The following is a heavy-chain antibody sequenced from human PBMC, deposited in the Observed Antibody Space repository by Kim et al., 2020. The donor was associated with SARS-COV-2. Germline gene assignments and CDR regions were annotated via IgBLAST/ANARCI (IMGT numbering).Heavy chain of an antibody. CDR2: TYYSGST. J-gene: IGHJ4*02. CDR1: GGSISSYS. V-gene: IGHV4-59*01. Sequence: SETLSLTCTVSGGSISSYSWSWIRQPPGKGLEWIGYTYYSGSTNYNPSLKSRVTISVDKSKNQFSLKLSSLTAADTAVYYCPRDRVGYCSNSCFSLHFDCWGQGTLVTVSS. D-gene: IGHD2-2*01. CDR3: PRDRVGYCSNSCFSLHFDC.